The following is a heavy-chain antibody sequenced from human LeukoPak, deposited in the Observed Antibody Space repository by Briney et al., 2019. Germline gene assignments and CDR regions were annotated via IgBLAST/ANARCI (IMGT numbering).Heavy chain of an antibody. J-gene: IGHJ5*02. CDR2: VTSSSSTI. CDR1: GFTFSSYS. Sequence: GGSLRLSCVASGFTFSSYSMNWVRQAPGKGPEWISYVTSSSSTIYYADSVKGRFTISRDNAKNSLYLQMDSLRDEDTALYYCARGTSPFDPWGRGTLVTVSS. CDR3: ARGTSPFDP. V-gene: IGHV3-48*02.